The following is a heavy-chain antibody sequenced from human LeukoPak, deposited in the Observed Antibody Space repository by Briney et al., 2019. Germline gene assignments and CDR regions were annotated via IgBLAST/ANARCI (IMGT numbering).Heavy chain of an antibody. CDR2: ISAYNGNT. V-gene: IGHV1-18*01. Sequence: ASVKVSCKASGYTFTRYGISWVRQAPGQGLEWMGWISAYNGNTNYAQKLQGRVTMTTDTSTSTAYMELRSLRSDDTAVYYCARVLEPQWLVHYYYYMDVWGKGTTVTVSS. J-gene: IGHJ6*03. D-gene: IGHD6-19*01. CDR1: GYTFTRYG. CDR3: ARVLEPQWLVHYYYYMDV.